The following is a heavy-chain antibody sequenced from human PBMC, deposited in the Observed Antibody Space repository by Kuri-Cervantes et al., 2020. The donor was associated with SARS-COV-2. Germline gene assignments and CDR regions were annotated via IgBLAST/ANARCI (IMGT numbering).Heavy chain of an antibody. Sequence: GGSLRLSCAASGFTFSSYAMHWVRQAPGKGLEWVSAISGSGGSTYYADSVKGRFTISRDNSKNTLYLQMNSLRAEDTAVYYCAKVNRMYTIFGVVTALDYWGQGTLVTVSS. CDR1: GFTFSSYA. D-gene: IGHD3-3*01. CDR2: ISGSGGST. J-gene: IGHJ4*02. CDR3: AKVNRMYTIFGVVTALDY. V-gene: IGHV3-23*01.